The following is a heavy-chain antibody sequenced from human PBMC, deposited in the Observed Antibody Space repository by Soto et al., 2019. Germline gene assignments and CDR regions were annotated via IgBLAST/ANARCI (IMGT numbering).Heavy chain of an antibody. CDR3: ARDRKDCSGGRCYSYYCYYMDV. Sequence: GGSLRLSCAASGFTFSSYGMHWVRQAPGKGLEWVAVIWYDGSNKYYADSVKGRFTISRDNSKNTLYLQMNSLRAEDTAVYYCARDRKDCSGGRCYSYYCYYMDVWGKGTTVPVS. V-gene: IGHV3-33*01. D-gene: IGHD2-15*01. CDR1: GFTFSSYG. J-gene: IGHJ6*03. CDR2: IWYDGSNK.